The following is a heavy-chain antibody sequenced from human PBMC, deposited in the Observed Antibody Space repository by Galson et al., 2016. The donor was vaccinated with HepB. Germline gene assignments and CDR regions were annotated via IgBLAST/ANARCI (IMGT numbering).Heavy chain of an antibody. CDR2: IHYGSMT. Sequence: SETLSLTCTVSGASVSTTFYYWGWIRQPPGKGLEWIGNIHYGSMTYYNPSLEGRVTIFVDTSKNLVSLKLTSVTAADTAVYYCARENWGHTIPDYWGQGTLVTVSS. V-gene: IGHV4-39*02. D-gene: IGHD3-3*01. CDR3: ARENWGHTIPDY. CDR1: GASVSTTFYY. J-gene: IGHJ4*02.